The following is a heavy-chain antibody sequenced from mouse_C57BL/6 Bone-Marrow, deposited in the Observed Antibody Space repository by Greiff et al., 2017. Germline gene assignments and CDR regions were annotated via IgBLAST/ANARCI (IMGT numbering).Heavy chain of an antibody. CDR2: IDPENGDT. V-gene: IGHV14-4*01. Sequence: VQLKQSGAELVRPGASVKLSCTASGFNIKDDYMHWVKQRPEQGLEWIGWIDPENGDTEYASKFQGKATITADTSSNTAYLQLSSLTSEDTAVYYCHLLWYPWFAYWGQGTLVTVSA. D-gene: IGHD2-1*01. J-gene: IGHJ3*01. CDR3: HLLWYPWFAY. CDR1: GFNIKDDY.